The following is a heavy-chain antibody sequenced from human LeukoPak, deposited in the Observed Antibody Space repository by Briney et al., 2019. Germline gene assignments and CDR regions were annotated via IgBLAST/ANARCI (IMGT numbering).Heavy chain of an antibody. CDR1: GGSISSGDYY. CDR3: ARGEDYGDTFDY. J-gene: IGHJ4*02. Sequence: SETLSLTCTVSGGSISSGDYYWSWIRQPPGKGLEWIGYIYYSGSTYYNPSLKSRVTISVDTSKNQFSLKLSSVTAADTAAYYCARGEDYGDTFDYWGQGTLVTVSS. D-gene: IGHD4-17*01. V-gene: IGHV4-30-4*01. CDR2: IYYSGST.